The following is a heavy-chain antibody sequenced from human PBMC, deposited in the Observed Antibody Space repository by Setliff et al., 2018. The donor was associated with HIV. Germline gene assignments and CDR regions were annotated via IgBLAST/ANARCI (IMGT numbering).Heavy chain of an antibody. CDR1: GGSISDYS. J-gene: IGHJ4*02. CDR3: ATSPAGEILGSRPFYFDY. V-gene: IGHV4-34*09. CDR2: ISYGGST. Sequence: PSETLSLTCTVSGGSISDYSWSWIRQPPGKGLEWIGEISYGGSTNYSPSLKSRVTISEDTSKNQFSLKMRSVTAADTAVYYCATSPAGEILGSRPFYFDYWGQGTLVTVSS. D-gene: IGHD3-10*01.